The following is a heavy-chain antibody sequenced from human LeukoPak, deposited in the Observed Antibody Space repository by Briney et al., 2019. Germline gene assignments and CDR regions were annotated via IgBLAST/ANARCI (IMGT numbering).Heavy chain of an antibody. D-gene: IGHD1-1*01. CDR2: IGGSGSDT. V-gene: IGHV3-23*01. J-gene: IGHJ5*01. Sequence: GGSLRLSCAASGFTFSSYVMSWVRQAPGKGLEWVSTIGGSGSDTYYADSVKGRFTISRDNSKNTLYLQMSSLRTEDTALYYCAKHNWNYDSWGQGTLVTASS. CDR1: GFTFSSYV. CDR3: AKHNWNYDS.